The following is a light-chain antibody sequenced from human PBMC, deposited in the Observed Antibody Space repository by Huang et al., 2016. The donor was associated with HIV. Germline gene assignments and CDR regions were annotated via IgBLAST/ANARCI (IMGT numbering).Light chain of an antibody. CDR2: AAS. Sequence: EIVMTQSPATLSVSPGERATLSCRASQSVNSNLAWYQQKPGQYPRPLIYAASTRATGTPGRFSGSGSGSEFTLTITSLQSEDFATYYCQQYNDWPPYTFGQGTKVEIK. V-gene: IGKV3-15*01. CDR1: QSVNSN. CDR3: QQYNDWPPYT. J-gene: IGKJ2*01.